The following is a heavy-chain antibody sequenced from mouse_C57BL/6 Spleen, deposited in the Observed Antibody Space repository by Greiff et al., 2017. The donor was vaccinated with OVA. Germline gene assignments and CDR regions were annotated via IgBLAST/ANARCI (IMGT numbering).Heavy chain of an antibody. V-gene: IGHV1-62-2*01. D-gene: IGHD2-5*01. Sequence: QVQLQQSGAELVKPGASVKLSCKASGYTFTEYTIHWVKQRSGQGLEWIGWFYPGSGSIKYNEKFKDKATLTADKSSSTVYMELSRLTSEDSAVYFSARHEEDHYYRNYGGYAMDYWGQGTSVTVSS. J-gene: IGHJ4*01. CDR1: GYTFTEYT. CDR2: FYPGSGSI. CDR3: ARHEEDHYYRNYGGYAMDY.